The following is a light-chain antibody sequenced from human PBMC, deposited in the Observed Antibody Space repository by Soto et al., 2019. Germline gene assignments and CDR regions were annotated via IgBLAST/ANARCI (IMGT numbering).Light chain of an antibody. CDR1: QSLLHSKGNLY. CDR2: LGS. V-gene: IGKV2-28*01. CDR3: MQAIQAPRT. Sequence: DIVLTPSRLSLLVTRGEPASISCRSSQSLLHSKGNLYLDWYLQKPGQSPQLLIYLGSIRASGVPDRFSGSGSGTDFTLKITRVEAEDVGVYYCMQAIQAPRTFGLGTKVEIK. J-gene: IGKJ1*01.